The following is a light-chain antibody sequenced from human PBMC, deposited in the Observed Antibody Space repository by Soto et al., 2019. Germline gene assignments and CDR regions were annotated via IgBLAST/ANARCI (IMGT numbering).Light chain of an antibody. CDR1: QSVSNSY. V-gene: IGKV3-20*01. CDR2: GAS. J-gene: IGKJ1*01. Sequence: EIVLTQSPGTLSLSPGERATLSCRTSQSVSNSYLAWYQQKPGQAPRLLIYGASSRATGIPDRFSGIGSGTDFTLTISRLEPEDFAVYYCQQYGSSPPEAFGQGTKVEIK. CDR3: QQYGSSPPEA.